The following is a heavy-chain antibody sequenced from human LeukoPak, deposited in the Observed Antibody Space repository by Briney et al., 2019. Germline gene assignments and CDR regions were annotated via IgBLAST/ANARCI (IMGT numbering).Heavy chain of an antibody. J-gene: IGHJ3*02. CDR2: ISAYNGNT. Sequence: ASVKVSCKASGYTFTSYGISWVRQAPGQGLEWMGWISAYNGNTNYAQKLQGRVTMTTDTSTSTAYMELRSLRSDDTAVYYCARDWDYDSSGDAFDIWGQGTMVTVSS. V-gene: IGHV1-18*01. CDR3: ARDWDYDSSGDAFDI. CDR1: GYTFTSYG. D-gene: IGHD3-22*01.